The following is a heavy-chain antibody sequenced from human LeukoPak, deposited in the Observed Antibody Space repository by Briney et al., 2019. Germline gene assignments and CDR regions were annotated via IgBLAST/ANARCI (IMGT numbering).Heavy chain of an antibody. J-gene: IGHJ4*02. D-gene: IGHD6-19*01. CDR3: ARVRLWYSSGWYFDF. Sequence: SETLSLTCTVSGGSISSTTSYWGWIRQPPGKGLEWIGSISYSGDTYYNPSLRSRVTISVDTPKNQFSLNLTSVTAADTAVYYCARVRLWYSSGWYFDFWGQGTLVTVSS. V-gene: IGHV4-39*07. CDR1: GGSISSTTSY. CDR2: ISYSGDT.